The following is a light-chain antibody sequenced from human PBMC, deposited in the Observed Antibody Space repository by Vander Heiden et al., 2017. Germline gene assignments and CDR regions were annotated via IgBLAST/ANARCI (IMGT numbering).Light chain of an antibody. CDR3: QSYDSSLGGHVV. V-gene: IGLV1-40*01. J-gene: IGLJ2*01. CDR1: TSIIGAGYD. CDR2: DNI. Sequence: QSLLTHPPSFSSPPRPLLTISCTGSTSIIGAGYDVHWYQQLPGTAPKLLIYDNINRPSGVPDRFSGSKSGTSASLAITGLQAEDEADYYCQSYDSSLGGHVVFGGGTKLTVL.